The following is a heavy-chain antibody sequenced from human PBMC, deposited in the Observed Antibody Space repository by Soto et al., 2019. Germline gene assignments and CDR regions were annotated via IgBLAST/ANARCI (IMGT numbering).Heavy chain of an antibody. D-gene: IGHD3-9*01. CDR3: AKLRYFDWIFDY. CDR2: IHYSGST. Sequence: SETLSLTCNVSGASISSDYWSWIRQPTGEGLEWLGYIHYSGSTKYNPSLKSRVTMSLDTSKTQFSLRLISMTAADTAVYYCAKLRYFDWIFDYWGQGTVVTVS. J-gene: IGHJ4*02. CDR1: GASISSDY. V-gene: IGHV4-59*01.